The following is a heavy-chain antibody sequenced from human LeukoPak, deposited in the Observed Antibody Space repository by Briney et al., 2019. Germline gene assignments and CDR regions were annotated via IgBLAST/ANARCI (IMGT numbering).Heavy chain of an antibody. Sequence: SEALSLTCAVYGGSFSGYYWSWIRQPPGKGVEWIGEINHSGSTNYNPSLKSRVTISVDTSKNQFSLKLSSVTAADTAVYYCAGMVVAAKRYAFDIWGQGTMVTVSS. CDR3: AGMVVAAKRYAFDI. J-gene: IGHJ3*02. D-gene: IGHD2-15*01. V-gene: IGHV4-34*01. CDR2: INHSGST. CDR1: GGSFSGYY.